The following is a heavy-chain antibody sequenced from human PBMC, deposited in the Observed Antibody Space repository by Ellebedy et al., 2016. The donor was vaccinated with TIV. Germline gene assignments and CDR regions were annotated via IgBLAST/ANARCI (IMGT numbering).Heavy chain of an antibody. V-gene: IGHV1-8*01. J-gene: IGHJ6*03. CDR3: ARKGGGGYDDYYYYYMDV. CDR2: MNPNSGNT. CDR1: GYTFTSYD. D-gene: IGHD5-12*01. Sequence: ASVKVSCKASGYTFTSYDINWVRQATGQGLEWMGWMNPNSGNTGYAQKFQGRVTMTRNTSISTAYMELSSLRSEDTAVYYCARKGGGGYDDYYYYYMDVWGKGTTVTVSS.